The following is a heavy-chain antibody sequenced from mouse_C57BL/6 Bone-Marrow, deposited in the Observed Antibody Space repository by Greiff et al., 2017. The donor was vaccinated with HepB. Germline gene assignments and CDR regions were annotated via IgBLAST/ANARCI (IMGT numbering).Heavy chain of an antibody. J-gene: IGHJ1*03. CDR1: GFTFSDYY. V-gene: IGHV5-16*01. D-gene: IGHD2-5*01. CDR3: ARDKSNRYFDV. CDR2: INYDGSST. Sequence: EVNVVEPEGGLVQPGSSMKLSCTASGFTFSDYYMAWVRQVPEKGLEWVANINYDGSSTYYLDSLKSRFIISEDNATNILYLQMSSLTSEDTAKYYCARDKSNRYFDVWGTGTTVTVSS.